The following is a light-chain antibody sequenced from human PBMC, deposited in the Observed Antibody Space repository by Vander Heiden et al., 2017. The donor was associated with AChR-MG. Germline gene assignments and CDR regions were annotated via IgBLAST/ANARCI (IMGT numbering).Light chain of an antibody. V-gene: IGKV3-15*01. CDR3: QQYNNWLPVT. CDR1: QSVSSN. Sequence: EIVMTQSPATLSVSPGERATLSCRASQSVSSNLAWYQQKPGQAPRLIIDGASTRATGVPARFSGSGSGTEFTLTISSLQSEDFAVYYCQQYNNWLPVTFGPGTKVDIK. J-gene: IGKJ3*01. CDR2: GAS.